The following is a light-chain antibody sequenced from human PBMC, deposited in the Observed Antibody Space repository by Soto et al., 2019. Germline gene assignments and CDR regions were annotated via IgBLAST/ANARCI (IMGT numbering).Light chain of an antibody. CDR1: SSNIGNNY. V-gene: IGLV1-51*01. Sequence: QAVVTQPPSVSAAPGQKVTISCSGSSSNIGNNYVAWYQQLPGKAPKLLIYDNKKRPSGIPDRFSGSRSGTSSTLDITALQTGDEADYYCGAWDSSLTVVVFGGGTKLTVL. J-gene: IGLJ2*01. CDR3: GAWDSSLTVVV. CDR2: DNK.